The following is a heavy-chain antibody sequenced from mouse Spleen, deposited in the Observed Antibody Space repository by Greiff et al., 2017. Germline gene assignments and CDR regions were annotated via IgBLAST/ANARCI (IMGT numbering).Heavy chain of an antibody. Sequence: EVKLVESGPVLVKPGPSVKISCKASGFTFTDYYMHWVKQSHGKSLEWIGLVYPYNGGTSYNQKFKGKATLTVDTSSSTAYMELNSLTSEDSAVYYWASGITTVVFDYWGQGTTLTVSS. CDR2: VYPYNGGT. V-gene: IGHV1-36*01. CDR1: GFTFTDYY. CDR3: ASGITTVVFDY. J-gene: IGHJ2*01. D-gene: IGHD1-1*01.